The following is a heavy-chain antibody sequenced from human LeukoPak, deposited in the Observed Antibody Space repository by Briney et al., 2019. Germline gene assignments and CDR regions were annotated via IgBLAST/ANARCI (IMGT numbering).Heavy chain of an antibody. Sequence: SETLSLTCAVSGYSISSGNYWGWIRQPPGKGLEWIGSSFYSGTTYYNPSLKSRVTISIDTPKNQVSLNLRSVTAADTAVYYCARAGFDIWGQGTMVTVSS. J-gene: IGHJ3*02. V-gene: IGHV4-38-2*01. CDR3: ARAGFDI. CDR2: SFYSGTT. CDR1: GYSISSGNY.